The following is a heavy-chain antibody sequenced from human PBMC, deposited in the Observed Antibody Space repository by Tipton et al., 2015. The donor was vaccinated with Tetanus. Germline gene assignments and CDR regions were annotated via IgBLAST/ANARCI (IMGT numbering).Heavy chain of an antibody. V-gene: IGHV3-33*06. CDR2: SWYDGTDK. CDR3: AKALKTLIYQCFDY. Sequence: CAASGFIFSSYGIHWVRQAPGKGLEWVAVSWYDGTDKYYADSVKGRFTISRDNSKNTLYLQMNSLRAEDTAIYFCAKALKTLIYQCFDYWGQGTLVTVSS. D-gene: IGHD2-2*01. J-gene: IGHJ4*02. CDR1: GFIFSSYG.